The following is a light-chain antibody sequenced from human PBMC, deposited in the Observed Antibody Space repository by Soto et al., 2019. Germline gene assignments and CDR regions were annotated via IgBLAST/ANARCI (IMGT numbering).Light chain of an antibody. CDR2: ATS. CDR1: QSVSSSH. V-gene: IGKV3-20*01. CDR3: QQYNTSPAT. J-gene: IGKJ1*01. Sequence: PGERATLSCRASQSVSSSHLAWYQQKRGQAPRLLIYATSNRATGIPDRFSGTGSGTDFTLTISRLEPEDFAVYYCQQYNTSPATFGQGTKVDIK.